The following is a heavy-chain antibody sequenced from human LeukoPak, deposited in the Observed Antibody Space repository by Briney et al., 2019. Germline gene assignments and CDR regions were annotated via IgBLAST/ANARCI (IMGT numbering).Heavy chain of an antibody. V-gene: IGHV3-21*04. J-gene: IGHJ4*02. D-gene: IGHD6-19*01. Sequence: DSIQGRFTISRDNAENSLYLQMNSLRAEDTAVYYCARARGVIAVTGTPDYWGQGTLVTVSS. CDR3: ARARGVIAVTGTPDY.